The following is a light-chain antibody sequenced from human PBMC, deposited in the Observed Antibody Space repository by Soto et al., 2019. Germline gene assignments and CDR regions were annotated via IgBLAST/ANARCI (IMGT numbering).Light chain of an antibody. CDR1: QSLLHSNGYYY. CDR3: MQALQTPWT. CDR2: LVS. Sequence: DIVMTQSPLSLPVTPGEPASISCRSSQSLLHSNGYYYLDWYLQKPGQSPQVLIYLVSHRASGVPDRFSGSGSGTDFTLKISRVEAEDVGVYYCMQALQTPWTFGQGTKVEVK. J-gene: IGKJ1*01. V-gene: IGKV2-28*01.